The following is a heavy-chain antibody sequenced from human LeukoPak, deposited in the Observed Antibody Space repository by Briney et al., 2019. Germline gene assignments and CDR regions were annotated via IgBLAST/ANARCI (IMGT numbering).Heavy chain of an antibody. J-gene: IGHJ3*02. CDR1: GYSFTSYW. V-gene: IGHV5-51*01. D-gene: IGHD1-26*01. CDR2: IYPGDSDT. Sequence: GESLKISCKGSGYSFTSYWIGWVRQMPGNGLEWMGIIYPGDSDTRYSPSFQGQVTISADKSISTAYLQWSSLKASDTAMYYCARRVVGATSSDAFDIWGQGTMVTVSS. CDR3: ARRVVGATSSDAFDI.